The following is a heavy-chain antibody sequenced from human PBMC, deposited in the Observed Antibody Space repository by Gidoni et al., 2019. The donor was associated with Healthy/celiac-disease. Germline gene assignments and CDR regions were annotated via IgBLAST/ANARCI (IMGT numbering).Heavy chain of an antibody. Sequence: EVQLLESGGGLVQRGGPLRLTYPASGFTFSSYAMSWVRQGPGKGVEWVSTISGSDGGTYYADSVKGRFTISRDNSKNTLYLQMNSLRAEDTAVYYCAISEGDYWGQGTLVTVSS. CDR3: AISEGDY. CDR1: GFTFSSYA. V-gene: IGHV3-23*01. J-gene: IGHJ4*02. CDR2: ISGSDGGT.